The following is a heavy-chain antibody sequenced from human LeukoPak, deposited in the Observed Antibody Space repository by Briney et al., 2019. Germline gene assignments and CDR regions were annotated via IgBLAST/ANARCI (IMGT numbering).Heavy chain of an antibody. Sequence: SETLSLTCTVSGGSISSYYWSWIRQPPGKGLEWIACISYSGSTKYNPSLKSRVTISVDTSKNQLSLKLSSVTAADTAVYYCAGWFREHYWGQGTLVTVSS. V-gene: IGHV4-59*01. CDR1: GGSISSYY. J-gene: IGHJ4*02. CDR2: ISYSGST. D-gene: IGHD2-15*01. CDR3: AGWFREHY.